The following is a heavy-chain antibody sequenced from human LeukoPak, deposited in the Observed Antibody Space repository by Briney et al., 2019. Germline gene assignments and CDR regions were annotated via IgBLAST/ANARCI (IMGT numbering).Heavy chain of an antibody. J-gene: IGHJ4*02. V-gene: IGHV3-73*01. CDR2: IRSKANSYAT. Sequence: PGGSLGLSCAASGFTFSGSAMHWVRQASGKGLEWVGRIRSKANSYATAYAASVKGRFTISRDDSKNTAYLQMNSLKTEDTAVYYCTTTGDSTFDYWAREPWSPSPQ. D-gene: IGHD6-13*01. CDR1: GFTFSGSA. CDR3: TTTGDSTFDY.